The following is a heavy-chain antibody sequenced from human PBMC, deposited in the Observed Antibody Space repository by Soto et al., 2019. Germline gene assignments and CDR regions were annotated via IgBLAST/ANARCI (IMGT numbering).Heavy chain of an antibody. CDR1: GVTFSTCA. V-gene: IGHV1-69*12. Sequence: QVQLVHSEAEVKKPESAVKVSCKAPGVTFSTCAISWVRQAPGQGLEWMGGVIPMFGTANYAQRFQDRVTITADESTNTVYMELSSLSSEDTAVYFCASGIQLWLRRINNGYSGWGQGTLVTVSS. CDR2: VIPMFGTA. D-gene: IGHD5-18*01. CDR3: ASGIQLWLRRINNGYSG. J-gene: IGHJ4*02.